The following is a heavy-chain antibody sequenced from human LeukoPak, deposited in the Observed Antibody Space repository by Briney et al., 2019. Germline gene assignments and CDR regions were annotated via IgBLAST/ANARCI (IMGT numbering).Heavy chain of an antibody. V-gene: IGHV4-59*01. J-gene: IGHJ4*02. CDR3: ARVGSGSFDY. CDR2: NSYSGNT. CDR1: GGSISSYY. Sequence: SETLSLTCTVSGGSISSYYWSWIRQPPGKGLEWIGYNSYSGNTNYNPSLKSRVTISVDTSKNHLSLNLSSVTAADTAVYYCARVGSGSFDYWGQGTLVTVSS. D-gene: IGHD1-26*01.